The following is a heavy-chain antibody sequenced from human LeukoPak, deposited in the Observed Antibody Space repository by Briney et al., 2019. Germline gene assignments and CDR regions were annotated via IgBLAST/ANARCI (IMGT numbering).Heavy chain of an antibody. CDR1: GFTFSSYA. V-gene: IGHV3-23*01. D-gene: IGHD5-18*01. CDR3: ATRQRSGYYYGMDV. Sequence: AGGSLRLSCAASGFTFSSYAMSWVRQAPGKGLEWVSAISGSGGSTYYTGSVKGRFTISRDNSKNTLYLQMNSLRAEDTAIYYCATRQRSGYYYGMDVWGQGTTVTVSS. CDR2: ISGSGGST. J-gene: IGHJ6*02.